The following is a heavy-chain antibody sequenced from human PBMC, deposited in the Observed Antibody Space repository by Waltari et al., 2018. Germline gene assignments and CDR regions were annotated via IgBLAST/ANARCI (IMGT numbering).Heavy chain of an antibody. CDR2: INQSGTT. CDR1: GGSFRVYC. J-gene: IGHJ4*02. D-gene: IGHD1-26*01. Sequence: QVQLQQWGAGLLKPSETLSLTCAVHGGSFRVYCWGWIRQSPGTGLEGIGEINQSGTTNYNPSLKRRVTTSVDTSKNQFSLKLSSVTAADTAVYYCARGWELSSLDYWGQGTLVTVSS. V-gene: IGHV4-34*01. CDR3: ARGWELSSLDY.